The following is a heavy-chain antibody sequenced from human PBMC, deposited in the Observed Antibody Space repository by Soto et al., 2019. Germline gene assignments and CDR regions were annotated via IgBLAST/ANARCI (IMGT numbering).Heavy chain of an antibody. CDR3: ARDRVVPADIGPGVQGYYYGMDV. J-gene: IGHJ6*02. CDR2: INPSGGST. D-gene: IGHD2-2*01. Sequence: ASVKVSCKASGYTFTSYYMHWVRQAPGQGLEWMGIINPSGGSTSYAQKFQGRVTMTRDTSTSTVYMELSSLRSEDTAVYYCARDRVVPADIGPGVQGYYYGMDVWGQGTTVTVSS. CDR1: GYTFTSYY. V-gene: IGHV1-46*01.